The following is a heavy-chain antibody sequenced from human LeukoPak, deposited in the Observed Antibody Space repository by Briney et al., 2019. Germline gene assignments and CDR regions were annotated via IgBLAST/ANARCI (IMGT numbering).Heavy chain of an antibody. CDR3: ARDTGDGYYYFDY. D-gene: IGHD5-24*01. CDR2: IKQDGSEK. V-gene: IGHV3-7*01. Sequence: GGSLRLSCAASGFTFSSYWMSWVRQAPGKGLEWVANIKQDGSEKYYVDSVKGRFTISRDNAKDSLYLQMNSLRAEDTAVYYCARDTGDGYYYFDYWGQGTLVTVSS. J-gene: IGHJ4*02. CDR1: GFTFSSYW.